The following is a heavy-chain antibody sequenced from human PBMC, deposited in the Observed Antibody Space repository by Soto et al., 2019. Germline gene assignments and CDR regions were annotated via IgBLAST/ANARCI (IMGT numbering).Heavy chain of an antibody. Sequence: EVQLVESGGGLVEPGGSLRLSCAASGFTFSNAWMTWVRQAPGKGLEWVGHIRRNTDGGTTVYAAPVKGRFTISRDDSENAVYLQMNSLKNEDTAVYYCTIDPLGEWFYYFGMSVWGQGTTVTVYS. D-gene: IGHD3-10*01. CDR2: IRRNTDGGTT. CDR3: TIDPLGEWFYYFGMSV. CDR1: GFTFSNAW. V-gene: IGHV3-15*05. J-gene: IGHJ6*02.